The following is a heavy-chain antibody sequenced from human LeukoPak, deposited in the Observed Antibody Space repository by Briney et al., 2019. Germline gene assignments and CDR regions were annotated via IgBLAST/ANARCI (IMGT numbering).Heavy chain of an antibody. CDR2: ISGSGGST. Sequence: GGSLRLSCAASGFSFSSYAMSWVRQAPGQGLEWVSAISGSGGSTYYADSVKGRFTISRDNSKNTLYLQMNSLRAEDTAVYYCANVLAARTRYYYYYMDVWGKGTTVTVSS. CDR3: ANVLAARTRYYYYYMDV. J-gene: IGHJ6*03. V-gene: IGHV3-23*01. D-gene: IGHD6-6*01. CDR1: GFSFSSYA.